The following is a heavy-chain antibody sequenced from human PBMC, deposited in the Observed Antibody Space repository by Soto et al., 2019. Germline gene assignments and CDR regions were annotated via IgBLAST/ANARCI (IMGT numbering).Heavy chain of an antibody. CDR1: GGSISSYY. CDR3: ARVRGFNDAFDI. J-gene: IGHJ3*02. CDR2: IYYSGST. V-gene: IGHV4-59*01. Sequence: SETLSLTCTVSGGSISSYYWSWIRQPPGKGLEWIGYIYYSGSTNYNPSLKSRVTISVDTSKNQFSLKLSSVTAADTAVYYCARVRGFNDAFDIWGQGTMVTVSS.